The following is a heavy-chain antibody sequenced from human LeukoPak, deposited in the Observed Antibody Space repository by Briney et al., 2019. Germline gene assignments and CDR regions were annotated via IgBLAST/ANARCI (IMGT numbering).Heavy chain of an antibody. V-gene: IGHV4-39*07. CDR2: IYYSGST. J-gene: IGHJ4*02. CDR1: GGSISSSSYY. Sequence: SETLSLTCTVSGGSISSSSYYWGWIRQPPGKGLEWIGSIYYSGSTNYNPSLKSRVTISLDTSNNQFSLKLTSVTAADTAVYYCARAHTTSWYMDYWGQGTLVTVSS. CDR3: ARAHTTSWYMDY. D-gene: IGHD6-13*01.